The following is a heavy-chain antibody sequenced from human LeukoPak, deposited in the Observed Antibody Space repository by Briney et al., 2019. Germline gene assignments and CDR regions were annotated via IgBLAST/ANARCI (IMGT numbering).Heavy chain of an antibody. CDR3: AKGIRSSVTKLNYFDY. J-gene: IGHJ4*02. D-gene: IGHD4-17*01. CDR1: GFTFSSYA. CDR2: FSGSGGST. V-gene: IGHV3-23*01. Sequence: GGSLRLSCVASGFTFSSYAMSWVRQAPGKGLEWVSAFSGSGGSTYSADSVKGRFTISRDNSKSTLYLQMNRLRAEDTAVYYCAKGIRSSVTKLNYFDYWGQGTLVTVSS.